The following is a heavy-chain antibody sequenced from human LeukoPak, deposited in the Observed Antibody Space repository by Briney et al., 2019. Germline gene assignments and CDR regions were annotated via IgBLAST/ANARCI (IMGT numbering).Heavy chain of an antibody. CDR2: IWYDGTNK. Sequence: GRSLRLSWAAAGFTFSSYGMHWVRQAPGKGLEWVAVIWYDGTNKYYEDSVKGRFTVSRDNSKNTLYLQMNSLRAEDTAVYYCARDLYSSSSGPHYWGQGTLVTVSS. CDR3: ARDLYSSSSGPHY. CDR1: GFTFSSYG. V-gene: IGHV3-33*01. D-gene: IGHD6-6*01. J-gene: IGHJ4*02.